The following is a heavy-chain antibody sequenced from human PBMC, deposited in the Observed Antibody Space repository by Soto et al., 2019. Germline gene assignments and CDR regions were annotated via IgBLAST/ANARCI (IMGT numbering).Heavy chain of an antibody. V-gene: IGHV5-51*07. Sequence: PVESLKISCRSSGYKFTSSWIAWVHQMPGKGLEWMGIIFPSDSDTRYSPSFQGQVTISADRSTSTVFLQWASLKASDTAVYFCARKDKSGYFNWFDPWGQGTLVTLSS. CDR1: GYKFTSSW. CDR3: ARKDKSGYFNWFDP. J-gene: IGHJ5*02. CDR2: IFPSDSDT. D-gene: IGHD3-22*01.